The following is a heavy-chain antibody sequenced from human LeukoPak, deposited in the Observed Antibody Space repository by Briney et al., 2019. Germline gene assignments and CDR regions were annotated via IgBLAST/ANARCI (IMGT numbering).Heavy chain of an antibody. CDR3: AKAPSAYPYYYYYGMDV. V-gene: IGHV1-69*08. D-gene: IGHD2-2*01. J-gene: IGHJ6*02. Sequence: SVKVSCRASGGTFSRHTISWVRQAPGQGLEWIGRVIPILDKTKYAQHFQGRVTITADKSTSTAYMELSSLRSEDTAVYYCAKAPSAYPYYYYYGMDVWGQGTTVTVSS. CDR2: VIPILDKT. CDR1: GGTFSRHT.